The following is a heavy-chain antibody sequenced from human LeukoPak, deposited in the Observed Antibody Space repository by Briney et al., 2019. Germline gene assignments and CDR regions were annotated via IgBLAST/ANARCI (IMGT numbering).Heavy chain of an antibody. V-gene: IGHV3-23*01. CDR3: AKAARSSVAGFFLDL. D-gene: IGHD6-19*01. Sequence: GGSLRLSCAASGSTFSSYALSWVRQAPGKGLGWVSAITGSGRSTYYADSVKGRFTISRDNSKNTLYLQMNSLRVEDTAVYYCAKAARSSVAGFFLDLWGRGTLVTVSS. J-gene: IGHJ2*01. CDR1: GSTFSSYA. CDR2: ITGSGRST.